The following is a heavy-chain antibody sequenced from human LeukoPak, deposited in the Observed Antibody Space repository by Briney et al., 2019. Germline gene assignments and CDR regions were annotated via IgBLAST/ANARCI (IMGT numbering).Heavy chain of an antibody. J-gene: IGHJ3*02. D-gene: IGHD2-2*01. CDR2: IYYSGST. CDR1: GGSISSSSYY. CDR3: AREGSYCSSTSCYDGGAFDI. V-gene: IGHV4-39*07. Sequence: PSETLSLTCTVSGGSISSSSYYWGWIRQPPGKGLEWIGSIYYSGSTYYNPSLKSRVTISVDTSKNQFSLKLSSVTAADTAVYYCAREGSYCSSTSCYDGGAFDIWGQGTMVTVSS.